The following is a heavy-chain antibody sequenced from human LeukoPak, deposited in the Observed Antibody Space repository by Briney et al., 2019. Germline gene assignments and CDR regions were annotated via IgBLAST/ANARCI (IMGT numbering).Heavy chain of an antibody. CDR3: ANTLDYYDSSGYSN. CDR2: IIPIFGTA. Sequence: VQVSCHASGGPLRSFAISWVRPAPGQGLEWMGGIIPIFGTANYAQKFQGRVTITTDESTSTAYMELSSLRSEDTAVYYCANTLDYYDSSGYSNWGQGTLVTVSS. J-gene: IGHJ4*02. D-gene: IGHD3-22*01. CDR1: GGPLRSFA. V-gene: IGHV1-69*05.